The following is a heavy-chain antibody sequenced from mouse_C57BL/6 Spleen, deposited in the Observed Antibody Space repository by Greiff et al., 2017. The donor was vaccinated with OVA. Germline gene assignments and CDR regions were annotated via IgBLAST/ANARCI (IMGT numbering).Heavy chain of an antibody. Sequence: QVQLKESGAELAKPGASVKLSCKASGYTFTSYWMHWVKQRPGPGLEWIGYINPSSGYTKYTENSKNKATLTADKSSSTAYMQLSSLTYDDSAVDYCARSFFYDYDGDAMDYWGQGTSVTVSS. V-gene: IGHV1-7*01. CDR2: INPSSGYT. J-gene: IGHJ4*01. D-gene: IGHD2-4*01. CDR1: GYTFTSYW. CDR3: ARSFFYDYDGDAMDY.